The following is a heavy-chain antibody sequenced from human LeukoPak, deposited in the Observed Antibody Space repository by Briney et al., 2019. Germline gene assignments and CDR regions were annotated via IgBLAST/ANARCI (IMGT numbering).Heavy chain of an antibody. CDR3: ARDKYGDYAFDY. J-gene: IGHJ4*02. Sequence: PGGSLRLSCAASGFTFSSYSMNWVRQAPGKGLEWVSYISSSSTIYYADSVKGRFTISRDNAKNSLYPQMDSLRAEDTAVYYCARDKYGDYAFDYWGQGTLVTVSS. CDR2: ISSSSTI. CDR1: GFTFSSYS. V-gene: IGHV3-48*04. D-gene: IGHD4-17*01.